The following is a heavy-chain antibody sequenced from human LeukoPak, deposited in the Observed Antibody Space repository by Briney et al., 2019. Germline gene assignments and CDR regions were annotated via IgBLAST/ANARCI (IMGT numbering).Heavy chain of an antibody. Sequence: ASVKVSCKASGYTFTDYYMHWVRQAPGQGLEWMGWINPNSGATNYAQKFQGRVTMTRDTSICTAYMELSRLRSDDTAVYYCARTIAARKNWFDPWGQGTLVTVSS. D-gene: IGHD6-6*01. CDR1: GYTFTDYY. CDR3: ARTIAARKNWFDP. J-gene: IGHJ5*02. V-gene: IGHV1-2*02. CDR2: INPNSGAT.